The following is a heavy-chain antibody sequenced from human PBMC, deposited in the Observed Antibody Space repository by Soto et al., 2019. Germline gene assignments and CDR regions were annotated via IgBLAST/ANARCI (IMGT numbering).Heavy chain of an antibody. CDR2: IYYSGST. V-gene: IGHV4-31*03. CDR3: ARARMVRGIIYYYGMDV. D-gene: IGHD3-10*01. CDR1: GGSISSDGNY. J-gene: IGHJ6*02. Sequence: QVQLQESGPGLVKSSQTLSLTCTVSGGSISSDGNYWSWIRQHPGKGLEWIGYIYYSGSTNYNPSPNSRVTISVSTATNQFSLKLNSVTAADTAVYYCARARMVRGIIYYYGMDVWGQGTTVTVSS.